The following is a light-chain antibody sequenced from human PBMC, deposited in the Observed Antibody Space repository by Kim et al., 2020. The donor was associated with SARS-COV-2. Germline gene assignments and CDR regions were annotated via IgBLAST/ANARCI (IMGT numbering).Light chain of an antibody. J-gene: IGLJ3*02. CDR1: SSDVGGYNY. V-gene: IGLV2-11*01. CDR3: CSYAGSYTWV. Sequence: SPPPPLSFSGSPGQSVTISCTGTSSDVGGYNYVSWYQQHPGKAPKLMIYDVSKRPSGVPDRFSGSKSGNTASLTISGLQAEDEADYYCCSYAGSYTWVFGGGTQLTVL. CDR2: DVS.